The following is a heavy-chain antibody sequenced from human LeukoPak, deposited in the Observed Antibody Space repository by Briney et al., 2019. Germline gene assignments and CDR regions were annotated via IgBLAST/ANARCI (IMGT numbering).Heavy chain of an antibody. CDR1: GGSISSGSYY. D-gene: IGHD1-26*01. CDR3: TRSFPGIVGAADF. CDR2: IYTSGST. Sequence: PSETLSLTCTVSGGSISSGSYYWSWIRQPAGKGLEWIGRIYTSGSTNYNPSLKSRVTISVDTSKNQFSLKLSSVTAADTAVYYCTRSFPGIVGAADFWGQGTLVTVSS. V-gene: IGHV4-61*02. J-gene: IGHJ4*02.